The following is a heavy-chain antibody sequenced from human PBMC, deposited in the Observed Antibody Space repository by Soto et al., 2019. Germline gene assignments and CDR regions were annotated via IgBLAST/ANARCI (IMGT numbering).Heavy chain of an antibody. CDR3: AKDQGLNYFYYYYMDV. Sequence: EVQLLESGGGLVQPGGSLRLSCAASGFTLSNYAMSWVRQAPGKGLEWVSATSVGGGSTYYADSVKGRFTISRDHSKNTLYLEMNSLRTEDTAVYYCAKDQGLNYFYYYYMDVWGKGTSVTFSS. J-gene: IGHJ6*03. CDR2: TSVGGGST. CDR1: GFTLSNYA. V-gene: IGHV3-23*01.